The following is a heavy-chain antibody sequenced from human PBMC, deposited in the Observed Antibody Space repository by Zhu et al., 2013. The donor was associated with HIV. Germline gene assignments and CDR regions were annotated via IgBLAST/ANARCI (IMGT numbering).Heavy chain of an antibody. D-gene: IGHD6-13*01. J-gene: IGHJ1*01. Sequence: QVQLVQSEAEVRRPGSSVKVSCRVSGGAFGSYSISWVRQAPGQGLEWMGGIIPSLKTPDYAQRFQGRVTLTADETTSTAYLDMNILRLEDTAVYYCATAIAAAGMGKYFQNWGQGTLVTVSS. CDR1: GGAFGSYS. CDR3: ATAIAAAGMGKYFQN. CDR2: IIPSLKTP. V-gene: IGHV1-69*16.